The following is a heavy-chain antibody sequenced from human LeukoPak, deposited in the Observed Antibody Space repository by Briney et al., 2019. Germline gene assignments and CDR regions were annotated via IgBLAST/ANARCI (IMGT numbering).Heavy chain of an antibody. Sequence: GGALRLSCAASGFTFSSYAMTWVRQAPGKGLELVSAISGRGTNTYSADSVKGRFTISRDNAKNTLYLQMNSLRAEDTAVYYCAKRDSGSHYVDYWGKGTLVTVSS. J-gene: IGHJ4*02. CDR2: ISGRGTNT. CDR3: AKRDSGSHYVDY. V-gene: IGHV3-23*01. CDR1: GFTFSSYA. D-gene: IGHD1-26*01.